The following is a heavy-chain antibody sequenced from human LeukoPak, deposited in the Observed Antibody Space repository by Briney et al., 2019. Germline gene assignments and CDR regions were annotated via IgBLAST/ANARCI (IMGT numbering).Heavy chain of an antibody. J-gene: IGHJ4*02. CDR3: ARVRWDNWNSKPIDY. V-gene: IGHV4-34*01. CDR2: INHSGST. CDR1: GGSFSGYY. D-gene: IGHD1-7*01. Sequence: SETLSLTCAVYGGSFSGYYWSWIRQPPGKGLEWIGEINHSGSTNYNPSLKSRATISVDTSKNQFSLKLSSVTAADTAVYYCARVRWDNWNSKPIDYWGQGTLVTVSS.